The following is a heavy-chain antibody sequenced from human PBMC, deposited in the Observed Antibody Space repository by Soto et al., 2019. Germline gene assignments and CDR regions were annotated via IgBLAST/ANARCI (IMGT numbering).Heavy chain of an antibody. Sequence: EVQLVESGGGLVQPGQSLRLSCVVSGLTFGSYGVSWFRQAPGKGLEWLSFIRTKTYGGTTEYAASVTGRFTLSRDDSKSIAYLQMNSLRTEDTDIYYCSIFWVSGRWFDPWGQGTLVTVSS. J-gene: IGHJ5*02. V-gene: IGHV3-49*03. D-gene: IGHD6-13*01. CDR3: SIFWVSGRWFDP. CDR1: GLTFGSYG. CDR2: IRTKTYGGTT.